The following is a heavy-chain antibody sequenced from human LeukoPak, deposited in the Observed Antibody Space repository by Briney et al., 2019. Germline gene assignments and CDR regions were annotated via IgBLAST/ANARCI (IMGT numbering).Heavy chain of an antibody. J-gene: IGHJ4*02. Sequence: GRSLRLSCAASGFTFSNAWMSWVRQAPGKGLEWVGRIKSKTDGGTTDYAAPVKGRFTISRDDSKNTLYLQMNSLKTEDTAVNYCTTELHYYGSGSYGYWGQGTLVTVSS. CDR1: GFTFSNAW. D-gene: IGHD3-10*01. V-gene: IGHV3-15*01. CDR3: TTELHYYGSGSYGY. CDR2: IKSKTDGGTT.